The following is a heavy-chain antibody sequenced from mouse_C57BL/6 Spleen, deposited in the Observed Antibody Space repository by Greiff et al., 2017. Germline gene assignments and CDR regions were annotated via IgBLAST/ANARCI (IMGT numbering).Heavy chain of an antibody. Sequence: EVKLVESGGGLVKPGGSLKLSCAAFGFTFSDYGMHWVRQAPEKGLEWVAYISGGSSTIYYADTVEGRFTNSRDNDKNTLFLQMTSLRSEDTAMYYCARRGYYSNYDAMDYWGQGTSVTVSS. CDR1: GFTFSDYG. CDR2: ISGGSSTI. J-gene: IGHJ4*01. V-gene: IGHV5-17*01. D-gene: IGHD2-5*01. CDR3: ARRGYYSNYDAMDY.